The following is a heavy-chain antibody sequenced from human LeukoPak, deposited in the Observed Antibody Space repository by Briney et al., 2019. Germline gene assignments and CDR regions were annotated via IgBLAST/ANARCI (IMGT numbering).Heavy chain of an antibody. Sequence: ASVKVSCKASGYTFTGYYMHWVRQAPGQGLEWMGRINPNNGGTNYAQKFQGWVTMTRDTSISTAYMELSRLRSDDTAVYYCAREYRVQYSSSSPMDVWGQGTTVTVSS. CDR1: GYTFTGYY. CDR3: AREYRVQYSSSSPMDV. J-gene: IGHJ6*02. CDR2: INPNNGGT. V-gene: IGHV1-2*04. D-gene: IGHD6-6*01.